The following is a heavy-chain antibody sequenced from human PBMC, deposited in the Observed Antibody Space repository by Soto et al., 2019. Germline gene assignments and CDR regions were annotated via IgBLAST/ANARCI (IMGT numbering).Heavy chain of an antibody. CDR1: GGSISSSSYY. CDR2: IYYSGST. D-gene: IGHD3-3*01. CDR3: ARHKGDLLEWLLSPVYFDY. V-gene: IGHV4-39*01. Sequence: QLQLQESGPGLVKPSETLSLTCTVSGGSISSSSYYWGWIRQPPGKGLEWIGSIYYSGSTYYNPSLKSRVPISVDTSKNQFSLKLSSVTAADTAVYYCARHKGDLLEWLLSPVYFDYWGQGTLVTVSS. J-gene: IGHJ4*02.